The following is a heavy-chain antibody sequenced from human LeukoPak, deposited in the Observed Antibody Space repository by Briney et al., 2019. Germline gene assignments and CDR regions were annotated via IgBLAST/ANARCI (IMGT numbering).Heavy chain of an antibody. CDR1: GYTLTKLS. Sequence: ASVKVSCKVSGYTLTKLSMHWVRPAPGKGLEWMGGFDPEDGETIYAQKFQGRVTMTEDTSTDTAYMELSSLRSEDTAVYYCATDRGVLYNWFDPWGHGSLVTVSS. V-gene: IGHV1-24*01. D-gene: IGHD3-10*01. J-gene: IGHJ5*02. CDR2: FDPEDGET. CDR3: ATDRGVLYNWFDP.